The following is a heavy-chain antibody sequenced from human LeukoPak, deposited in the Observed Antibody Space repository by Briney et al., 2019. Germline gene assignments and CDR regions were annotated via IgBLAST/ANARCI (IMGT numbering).Heavy chain of an antibody. CDR1: GFTFSDYG. V-gene: IGHV3-33*06. CDR3: AKDRGSYSTTADS. J-gene: IGHJ5*01. CDR2: IWYDGTNK. D-gene: IGHD1-26*01. Sequence: GGSLRLSCAASGFTFSDYGIHWVRQAPGKGMEWVAVIWYDGTNKYYGDSVKGRFTISRDNSKNTLYLQMNSLRAEDTAVYYCAKDRGSYSTTADSWGQGTLVTVSS.